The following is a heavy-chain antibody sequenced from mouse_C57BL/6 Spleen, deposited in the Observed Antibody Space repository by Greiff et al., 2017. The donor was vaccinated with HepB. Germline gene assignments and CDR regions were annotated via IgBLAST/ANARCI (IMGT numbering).Heavy chain of an antibody. V-gene: IGHV1-82*01. Sequence: VQLQQSGPELVKPGASVKISCKASGYAFSSSWMNWVKQRPGTGLEWIGRIYPGDGDTNYNGKFKGKATLTADKSSSTAYMQLSSLTSEDSAVYFCARSGYSNYWYFDVWGTGTTVTVSS. D-gene: IGHD2-5*01. CDR2: IYPGDGDT. CDR1: GYAFSSSW. J-gene: IGHJ1*03. CDR3: ARSGYSNYWYFDV.